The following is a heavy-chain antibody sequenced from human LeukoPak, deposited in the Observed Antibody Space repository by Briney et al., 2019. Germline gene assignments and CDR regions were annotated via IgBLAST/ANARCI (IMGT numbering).Heavy chain of an antibody. V-gene: IGHV4-59*08. CDR3: ARGWDGSGYYNFDY. D-gene: IGHD3-22*01. CDR2: IYYSGST. CDR1: GGSISSYY. Sequence: SETLSLTCTVSGGSISSYYWSWIRQPPGKGLEWIGYIYYSGSTNYNPSLKSRVTISVDTSKNQFSLKLSSVTAADTAVYYCARGWDGSGYYNFDYWGQGTLVTVSS. J-gene: IGHJ4*02.